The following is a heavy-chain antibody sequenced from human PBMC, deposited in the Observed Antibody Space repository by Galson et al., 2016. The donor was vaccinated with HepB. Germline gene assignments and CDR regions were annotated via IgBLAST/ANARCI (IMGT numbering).Heavy chain of an antibody. D-gene: IGHD7-27*01. CDR2: IYNTGTT. Sequence: TLSLTCSVSGGSFSIGGYSWSWIRQHLGKGLEWIGDIYNTGTTYHNPSLKSRVAISGDTSKNQFSLKLSSVTAADTAVYYCARAWGGYFDSWGQGTLVTVSS. CDR1: GGSFSIGGYS. J-gene: IGHJ4*01. V-gene: IGHV4-31*03. CDR3: ARAWGGYFDS.